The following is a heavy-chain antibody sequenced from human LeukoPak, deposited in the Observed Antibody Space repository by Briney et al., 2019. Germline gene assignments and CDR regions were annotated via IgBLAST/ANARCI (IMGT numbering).Heavy chain of an antibody. CDR3: AKVDIVATIDAGRLVDY. V-gene: IGHV3-30*04. J-gene: IGHJ4*02. D-gene: IGHD5-12*01. Sequence: GGSLRLSCAASGYTLSIYGMQWFRQAPDKGLEWVAAISNDGSNKYYADSVKGRFTISRDNSKNTLYLQMNSLRAEDTAVYYCAKVDIVATIDAGRLVDYWGQGTLVTVSS. CDR1: GYTLSIYG. CDR2: ISNDGSNK.